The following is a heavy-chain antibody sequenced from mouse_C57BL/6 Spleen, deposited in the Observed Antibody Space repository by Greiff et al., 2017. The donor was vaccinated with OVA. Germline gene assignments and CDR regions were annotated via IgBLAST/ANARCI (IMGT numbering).Heavy chain of an antibody. CDR1: GFNIKDDY. Sequence: EVKLVESGAELVRPGASVKLSCTASGFNIKDDYMHWVKQRPEQGLEWIGWIDPENGDTEYASKFQGKATITADTSSNTAYLQLSSLTSEDTAVYYCTTSSIYYGNYGFAYWGQGTLVTVSA. CDR3: TTSSIYYGNYGFAY. V-gene: IGHV14-4*01. D-gene: IGHD2-1*01. J-gene: IGHJ3*01. CDR2: IDPENGDT.